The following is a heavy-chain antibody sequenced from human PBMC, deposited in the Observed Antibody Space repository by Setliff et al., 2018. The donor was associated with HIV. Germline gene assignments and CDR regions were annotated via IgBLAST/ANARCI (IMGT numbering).Heavy chain of an antibody. Sequence: ASVKVSCKASGYTFSRYAMHWVRQAPGQRLEWMAWINAGSGNTKYSQRFQGRVTITRDTSASTAYLELSSLRSEDTAVYYCARPVGGTGFDPWGQGTLVTVSS. V-gene: IGHV1-3*01. CDR2: INAGSGNT. CDR1: GYTFSRYA. D-gene: IGHD1-26*01. CDR3: ARPVGGTGFDP. J-gene: IGHJ5*02.